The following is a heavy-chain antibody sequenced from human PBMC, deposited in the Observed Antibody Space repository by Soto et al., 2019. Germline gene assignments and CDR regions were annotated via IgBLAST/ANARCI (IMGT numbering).Heavy chain of an antibody. D-gene: IGHD5-12*01. V-gene: IGHV4-34*01. J-gene: IGHJ3*02. CDR3: ARRGGVATNAFDI. Sequence: SETLSLTCAVFGGSFSGYYWTWIRQPPGTGLEWIGVINHSGSTNYNPSLKSRVTISVDTSKNQFSLKLSSVTAADTAVYYCARRGGVATNAFDIWGQGTMVTVS. CDR2: INHSGST. CDR1: GGSFSGYY.